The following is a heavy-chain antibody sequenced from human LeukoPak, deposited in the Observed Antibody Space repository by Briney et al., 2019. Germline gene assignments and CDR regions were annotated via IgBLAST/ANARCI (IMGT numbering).Heavy chain of an antibody. V-gene: IGHV4-31*03. D-gene: IGHD3-3*01. CDR3: ARVGFRITIFGVVRVSNWFDP. J-gene: IGHJ5*02. CDR1: GGSISSGGYY. CDR2: IYYSGST. Sequence: SETLSLTRTVPGGSISSGGYYWSWIRQHPGKGLEWIGYIYYSGSTYYNPSLKSRVTISVDTSKNQFSLKLSSVTAADTAVYYCARVGFRITIFGVVRVSNWFDPWGQGTLVTVSS.